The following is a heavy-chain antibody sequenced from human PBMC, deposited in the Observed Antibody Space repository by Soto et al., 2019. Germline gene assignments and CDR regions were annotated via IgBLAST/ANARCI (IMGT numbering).Heavy chain of an antibody. Sequence: PGGSPTLSCAASGFTFNTSSINWPRQAPGKGLEWVSCSSNSGTYTYYSDSLKGRITISRDNANNSLYLQMNSLTAEDTAIYFCARGGRGSGYDFYYYGMDVWGQGTKVTVSS. CDR3: ARGGRGSGYDFYYYGMDV. CDR2: SSNSGTYT. D-gene: IGHD6-19*01. CDR1: GFTFNTSS. J-gene: IGHJ6*02. V-gene: IGHV3-21*01.